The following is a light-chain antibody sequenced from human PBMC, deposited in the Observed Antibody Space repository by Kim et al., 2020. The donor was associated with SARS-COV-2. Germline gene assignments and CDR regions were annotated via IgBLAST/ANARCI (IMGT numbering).Light chain of an antibody. CDR2: GAS. CDR1: QSVSSSY. J-gene: IGKJ1*01. Sequence: PGERATLSCRASQSVSSSYLAWYQQKPGQAPRLLIYGASSRATGIPDRFSGSGSGTDFTLTISRLEPEDFAVYYCQQYGSSRTFGQGTKVDIK. CDR3: QQYGSSRT. V-gene: IGKV3-20*01.